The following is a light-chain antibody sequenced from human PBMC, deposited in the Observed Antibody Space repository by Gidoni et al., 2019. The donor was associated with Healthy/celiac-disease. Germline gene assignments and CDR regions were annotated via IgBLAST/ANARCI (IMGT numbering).Light chain of an antibody. CDR1: QSVSSY. CDR3: QQRSNWRRT. Sequence: EIVLTQSPATLSLSPGERATLSCRASQSVSSYLAWYQQKPGQAPRLLIYDASNRATGIPARFSGSGSGTDFTLTISSLEPEDFAVDYCQQRSNWRRTFGQGTKLEIK. CDR2: DAS. J-gene: IGKJ2*02. V-gene: IGKV3-11*01.